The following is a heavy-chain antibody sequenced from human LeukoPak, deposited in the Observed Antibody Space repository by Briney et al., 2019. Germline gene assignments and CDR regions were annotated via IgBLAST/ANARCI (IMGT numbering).Heavy chain of an antibody. CDR1: GGSISSYY. CDR2: IYYSGST. CDR3: ARQRVGYYFDY. Sequence: PSETLSLTCTVSGGSISSYYWSWIRQPPGKGLEWIGYIYYSGSTNYNPSLKSRVTISVDTSKNQFSLKLSSVTAADTAVHYCARQRVGYYFDYWGQGTLVTVSS. V-gene: IGHV4-59*08. J-gene: IGHJ4*02. D-gene: IGHD3-16*01.